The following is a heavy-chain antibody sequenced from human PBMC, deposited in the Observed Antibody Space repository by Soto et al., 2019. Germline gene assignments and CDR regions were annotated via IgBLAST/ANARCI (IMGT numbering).Heavy chain of an antibody. Sequence: SLRLSCAASGFSFSNYAMSWVRQAPGKGLEWVSVISGSGAGTFYADSVKGRFTISRDKSKSTLYLQMNSLRAEDRAVYYCARGPTSYASGIDYWGQGTLVTVSS. CDR1: GFSFSNYA. D-gene: IGHD3-10*01. V-gene: IGHV3-23*01. CDR2: ISGSGAGT. J-gene: IGHJ4*02. CDR3: ARGPTSYASGIDY.